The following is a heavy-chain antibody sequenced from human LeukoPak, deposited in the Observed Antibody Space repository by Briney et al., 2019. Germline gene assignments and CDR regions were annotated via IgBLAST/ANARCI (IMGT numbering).Heavy chain of an antibody. V-gene: IGHV4-34*01. CDR3: ARGGYISGYAFDY. Sequence: PSETLSLTCAVYGGSFSGYYWSWIRQPPGKGLEWIGEINHSGSTNYNPSLKSRVTISVNTSKNQFPLKLSSVTAADTAVYYCARGGYISGYAFDYWGQGTLVTVSS. CDR2: INHSGST. CDR1: GGSFSGYY. D-gene: IGHD6-19*01. J-gene: IGHJ4*02.